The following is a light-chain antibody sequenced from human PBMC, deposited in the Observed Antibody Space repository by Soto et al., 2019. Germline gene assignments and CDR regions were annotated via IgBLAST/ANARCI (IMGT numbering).Light chain of an antibody. CDR1: QSVARNF. CDR2: DAI. J-gene: IGKJ2*01. CDR3: LQYGSSPLT. Sequence: EIVLTQSPGTLSLSPGERATLSCRASQSVARNFLAWFQQRPGQPPRLLIYDAIVRATVIRARLSGSGSAKDLTLTSNRLEPEEVAVYYWLQYGSSPLTFGQGTKLELK. V-gene: IGKV3-20*01.